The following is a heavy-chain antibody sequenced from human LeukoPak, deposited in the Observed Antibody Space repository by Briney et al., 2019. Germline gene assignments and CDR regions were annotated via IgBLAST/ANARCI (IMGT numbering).Heavy chain of an antibody. Sequence: ASVKVSCKASGYTFTGYYMHWVRQAPGQGLEWMGGIIPIFGTANYAQKFQGRVTITADESTSTAYMELSSLRSEDTAVYYCATGASASTGFYSGSYYTYGMDVWGQGTTVTVSS. J-gene: IGHJ6*02. V-gene: IGHV1-69*13. CDR2: IIPIFGTA. CDR1: GYTFTGYY. D-gene: IGHD1-26*01. CDR3: ATGASASTGFYSGSYYTYGMDV.